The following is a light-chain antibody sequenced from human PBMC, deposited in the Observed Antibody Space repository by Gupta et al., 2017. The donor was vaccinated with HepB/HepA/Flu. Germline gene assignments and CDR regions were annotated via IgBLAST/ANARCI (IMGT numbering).Light chain of an antibody. CDR2: ENN. V-gene: IGLV1-51*02. Sequence: HSVLTQPPSVSADPGQKVTISCSGSSSNIGSFYVSWYQQFPGAAPKLLIYENNNRPPGIPDRFSGSKSGTSATLGVTELQTGDEADYYCGTWDSTLSAHVFGTGTKVTVL. CDR3: GTWDSTLSAHV. J-gene: IGLJ1*01. CDR1: SSNIGSFY.